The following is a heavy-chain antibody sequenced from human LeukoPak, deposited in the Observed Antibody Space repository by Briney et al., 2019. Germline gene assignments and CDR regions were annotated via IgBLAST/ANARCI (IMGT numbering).Heavy chain of an antibody. CDR1: GFTVSSNY. J-gene: IGHJ4*02. V-gene: IGHV3-53*05. D-gene: IGHD5-12*01. Sequence: PGGSLRLSCAASGFTVSSNYMSWVRQAPGKGLEWVSVICSGGSTYYADSVKGRFTISRDNSKKTLYLQMNSLIAEDTAVYYCARDIGGYDQGKLIYWGQGTLVTVSS. CDR3: ARDIGGYDQGKLIY. CDR2: ICSGGST.